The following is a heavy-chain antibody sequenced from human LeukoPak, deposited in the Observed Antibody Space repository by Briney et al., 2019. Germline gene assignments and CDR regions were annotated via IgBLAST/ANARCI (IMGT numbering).Heavy chain of an antibody. Sequence: ASVKVSCKASGGTFSSYAISWVRQAPGQGLEWMGGIIPIFGTANYAQKFQGRVTITADESTSTAYMELSSLRSEDTAVYYCARGWYSSSDYYYYGMDVWGQGTTVTVSS. V-gene: IGHV1-69*13. CDR3: ARGWYSSSDYYYYGMDV. D-gene: IGHD6-6*01. CDR1: GGTFSSYA. CDR2: IIPIFGTA. J-gene: IGHJ6*02.